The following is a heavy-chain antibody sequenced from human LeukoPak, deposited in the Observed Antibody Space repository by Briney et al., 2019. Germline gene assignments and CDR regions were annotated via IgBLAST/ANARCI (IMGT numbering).Heavy chain of an antibody. CDR1: GYTFTSYG. V-gene: IGHV1-18*01. J-gene: IGHJ4*02. D-gene: IGHD2-21*01. CDR3: ARDVVSLAESEYYFDY. CDR2: ISAYNGNT. Sequence: ASVNVSCKASGYTFTSYGISWVRQAPGQGLEWMGWISAYNGNTNYAQKLQGRVTMTTDTSTSTAYMELRSLRSDDTAVYYCARDVVSLAESEYYFDYWGQGTLVTVSS.